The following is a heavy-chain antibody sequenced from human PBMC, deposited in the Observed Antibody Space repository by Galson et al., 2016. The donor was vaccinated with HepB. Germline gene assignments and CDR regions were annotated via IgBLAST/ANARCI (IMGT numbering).Heavy chain of an antibody. D-gene: IGHD2-15*01. CDR1: GGSVSGYH. CDR3: TRGESEGWPIGGY. J-gene: IGHJ4*02. CDR2: INENGIT. Sequence: SETLSLTCAVYGGSVSGYHWNWIRQPPGKGLEWIGEINENGITSYIPSLKSRLTTSVDTSKNHFFLKLSSVTAADTAVYFCTRGESEGWPIGGYWGQGTLVTVSS. V-gene: IGHV4-34*01.